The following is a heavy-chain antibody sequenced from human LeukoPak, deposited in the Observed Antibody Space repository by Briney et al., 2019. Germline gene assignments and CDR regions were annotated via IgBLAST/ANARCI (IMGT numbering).Heavy chain of an antibody. CDR1: GGSISSYY. J-gene: IGHJ5*02. Sequence: SETLSLTCTVSGGSISSYYWSWIRQPVGKGLESIGRIHTSGITNYNPSLKSRVTMSVDTSTNQFSLKLNSVTAADTAVYYCARVRGVCGGDYEGWFDPWGQGTLVTVSS. CDR3: ARVRGVCGGDYEGWFDP. D-gene: IGHD2-21*02. CDR2: IHTSGIT. V-gene: IGHV4-4*07.